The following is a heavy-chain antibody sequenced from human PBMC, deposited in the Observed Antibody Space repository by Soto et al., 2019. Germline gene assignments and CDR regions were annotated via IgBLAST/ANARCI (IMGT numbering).Heavy chain of an antibody. CDR3: AKVPSGGYYYYYGMDV. Sequence: GGSLRLSWPASGFTFSSYGMHWVRQTPGNGLDWVAPTSYDGSNKYYEDSVNGRLTISRDNSKHTLYLKMKRMRAADTDVYYCAKVPSGGYYYYYGMDVWGQGTTVTVS. D-gene: IGHD3-16*01. V-gene: IGHV3-30*18. J-gene: IGHJ6*02. CDR2: TSYDGSNK. CDR1: GFTFSSYG.